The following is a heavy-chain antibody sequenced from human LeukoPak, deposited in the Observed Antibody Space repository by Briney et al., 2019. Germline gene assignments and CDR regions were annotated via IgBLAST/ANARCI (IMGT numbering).Heavy chain of an antibody. J-gene: IGHJ3*02. D-gene: IGHD3-10*01. V-gene: IGHV3-21*01. CDR2: ISSSSSYI. CDR1: GFTFRSYS. Sequence: GGSLRLSCAASGFTFRSYSMNWVRQAPGKGLEWVSSISSSSSYIYYADSVKDRFTISRDNAKNSLYLQMNSLRAEDTAVYYCARVGEIGDAFDIWGQGTMVTVSS. CDR3: ARVGEIGDAFDI.